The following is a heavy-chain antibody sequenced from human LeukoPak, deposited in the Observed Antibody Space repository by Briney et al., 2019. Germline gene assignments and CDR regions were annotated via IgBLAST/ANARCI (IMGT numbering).Heavy chain of an antibody. CDR1: GFTFSSYW. D-gene: IGHD2-2*01. J-gene: IGHJ6*02. Sequence: GGSLRLSCAASGFTFSSYWMSWVRQAPGKGLEWVANIKQDGSEKYYVDSVKGRFTISRDNAKNSLYLQMNSLRAEDTAVYYCAREGYCSSTSCPPPVYYYYGMDVWGQGTMVTVSS. V-gene: IGHV3-7*01. CDR2: IKQDGSEK. CDR3: AREGYCSSTSCPPPVYYYYGMDV.